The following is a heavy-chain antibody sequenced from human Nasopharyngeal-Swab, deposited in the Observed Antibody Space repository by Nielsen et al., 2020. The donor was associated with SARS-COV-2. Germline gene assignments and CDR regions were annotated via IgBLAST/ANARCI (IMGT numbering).Heavy chain of an antibody. CDR1: GYTLTELS. D-gene: IGHD1-26*01. V-gene: IGHV1-8*01. J-gene: IGHJ3*02. Sequence: ASVKVSCKVSGYTLTELSMHWVRQATGQGLEWMGWMNPNSGNTGYAQKFQGRVTMTRNTSISTAYMELSSLRSEDTAVYYCARAQVGATIAFDIWGQGTMVTVSS. CDR3: ARAQVGATIAFDI. CDR2: MNPNSGNT.